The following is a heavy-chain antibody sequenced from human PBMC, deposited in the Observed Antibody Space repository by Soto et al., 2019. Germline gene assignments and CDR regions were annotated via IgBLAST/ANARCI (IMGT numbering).Heavy chain of an antibody. CDR3: ARHEGSSWYYFDY. J-gene: IGHJ4*02. Sequence: GESLKISCKGSGYSFTSYWISWVRQMPGKGLEXMGXXDXXDXXXXXSXXXQGHVTISADKSISTAYLQWSSLKASETAMYYCARHEGSSWYYFDYWGQGTLVTVSS. D-gene: IGHD6-13*01. CDR2: XDXXDXXX. CDR1: GYSFTSYW. V-gene: IGHV5-10-1*01.